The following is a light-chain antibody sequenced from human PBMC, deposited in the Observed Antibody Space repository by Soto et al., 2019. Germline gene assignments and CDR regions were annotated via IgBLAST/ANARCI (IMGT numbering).Light chain of an antibody. Sequence: EIVLTQSPVTLSLSPGDRATLSCRASETVSSYLLWYQQKPGQAPRLLISGASSRATGIPDRFSGSGSGTDFTLTISRLEPEDFALYYCQQYVTSAITFGQGTRLEIK. J-gene: IGKJ5*01. CDR3: QQYVTSAIT. CDR1: ETVSSYL. V-gene: IGKV3-20*01. CDR2: GAS.